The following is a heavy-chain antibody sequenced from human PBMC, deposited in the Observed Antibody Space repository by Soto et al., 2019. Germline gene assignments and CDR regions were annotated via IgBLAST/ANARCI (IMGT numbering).Heavy chain of an antibody. Sequence: SETLSLTCTVSGGSISSSSYYWGWIRQPPGKGLEWIGSIYYSGSTYYNPSLKSRVTISVDTSKNQFSLKLSSVTAADTAVYYCARNGYSSSWLPPYYYYYYGMDVWGQGTTVTVSS. CDR1: GGSISSSSYY. V-gene: IGHV4-39*01. CDR2: IYYSGST. J-gene: IGHJ6*02. D-gene: IGHD6-13*01. CDR3: ARNGYSSSWLPPYYYYYYGMDV.